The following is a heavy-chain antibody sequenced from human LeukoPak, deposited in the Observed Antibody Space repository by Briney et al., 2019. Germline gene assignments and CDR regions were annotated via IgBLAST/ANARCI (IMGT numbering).Heavy chain of an antibody. CDR3: AKGGDTAMVLDY. V-gene: IGHV3-23*01. Sequence: GGSLRLSCAASGFTFSSYAMTWDRQAPGKGLEWVSAISDSGGSTYYADSVKGRFTISSDNSKNTLYLQMNSLRAEDTAVYYCAKGGDTAMVLDYWGQGTLVTVSS. J-gene: IGHJ4*02. CDR2: ISDSGGST. D-gene: IGHD5-18*01. CDR1: GFTFSSYA.